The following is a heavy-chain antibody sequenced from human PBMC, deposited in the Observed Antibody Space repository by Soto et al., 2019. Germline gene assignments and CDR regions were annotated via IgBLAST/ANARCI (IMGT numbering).Heavy chain of an antibody. CDR3: ARLPSENSVGDIFDY. CDR2: INPSSGDT. V-gene: IGHV1-46*01. Sequence: HVQLVQSGAEVKKPGASVKVSCKASGYTFSNYFMHWVRQAPGQGLEWMGMINPSSGDTIYVQKIKGRVTMTRDTSTSTLYMELSNLKSADTALYYCARLPSENSVGDIFDYWGQGTLVTVSS. J-gene: IGHJ4*01. D-gene: IGHD2-21*02. CDR1: GYTFSNYF.